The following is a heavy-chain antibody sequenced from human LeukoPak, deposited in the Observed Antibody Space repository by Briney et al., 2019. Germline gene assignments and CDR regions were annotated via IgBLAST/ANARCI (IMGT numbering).Heavy chain of an antibody. D-gene: IGHD2-2*01. J-gene: IGHJ6*03. CDR2: INPNSGGT. CDR3: ARAYSDYCSSTSCYYYYYYMDV. V-gene: IGHV1-2*02. Sequence: ASVKVSCKASGYTFTGYYMHWVQQAPGQGLEWMGWINPNSGGTNYAQKFQGRVTMTRDTSISTAYMELSRLRSDDTAVYYCARAYSDYCSSTSCYYYYYYMDVWGKGTTVTISS. CDR1: GYTFTGYY.